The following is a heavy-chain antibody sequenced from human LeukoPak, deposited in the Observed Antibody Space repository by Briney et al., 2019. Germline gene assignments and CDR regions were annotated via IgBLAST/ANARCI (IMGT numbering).Heavy chain of an antibody. CDR3: TRQGRAVWGSHPTKAFDL. J-gene: IGHJ3*01. CDR1: GGSISTSY. CDR2: FSTSGST. V-gene: IGHV4-4*08. Sequence: SETLSLTCTVSGGSISTSYWNWIRQPPGKGLEWIGYFSTSGSTNYNPSLQSRVTISVDTSKNLFSLRLSSVTAADTAVYYCTRQGRAVWGSHPTKAFDLWGPGKMVTVSS. D-gene: IGHD3-16*02.